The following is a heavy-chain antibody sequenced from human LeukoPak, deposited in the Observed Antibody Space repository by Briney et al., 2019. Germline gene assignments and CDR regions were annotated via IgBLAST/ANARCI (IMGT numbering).Heavy chain of an antibody. Sequence: SQTLSLTCTVSGGSINSSSFYWSWIRQPAGKGLEWIGRIYTSGSTNCNPSLKSRVAISVDTSKNQFSLKLSSVTAADTAVYYCARGNYDYVWGGIDYWGQGTLVTVSS. V-gene: IGHV4-61*02. CDR1: GGSINSSSFY. CDR3: ARGNYDYVWGGIDY. CDR2: IYTSGST. J-gene: IGHJ4*02. D-gene: IGHD3-16*01.